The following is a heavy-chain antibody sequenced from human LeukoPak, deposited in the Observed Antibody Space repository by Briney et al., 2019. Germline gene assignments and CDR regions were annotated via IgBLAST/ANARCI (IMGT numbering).Heavy chain of an antibody. V-gene: IGHV1-2*06. CDR3: ARSMTRSNFDY. Sequence: ASVKVSCKASGGTFSSYAISWVRQAPGQGLEWMGRINPNSGGTNYAQKFQGRVTMTRDTSISTAYMELSRLRSDDTAVYYCARSMTRSNFDYWGQGTLVTVSS. J-gene: IGHJ4*02. D-gene: IGHD4-11*01. CDR2: INPNSGGT. CDR1: GGTFSSYA.